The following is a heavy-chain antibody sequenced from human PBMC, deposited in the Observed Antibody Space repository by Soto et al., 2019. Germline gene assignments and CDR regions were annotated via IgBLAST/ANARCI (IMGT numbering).Heavy chain of an antibody. D-gene: IGHD6-6*01. J-gene: IGHJ4*02. CDR3: ARGREQLGRSFDY. Sequence: QVQLQESGPGLVKPSQTLSLTCTVSGGSISSGDYYWSWIRQPPGKGLEWIGYIYYSGSTCYNPSLKSRVTISVDTSKNQFSLKLSSVTAAGTAVYYCARGREQLGRSFDYWGQGTLVTVSS. CDR1: GGSISSGDYY. V-gene: IGHV4-30-4*01. CDR2: IYYSGST.